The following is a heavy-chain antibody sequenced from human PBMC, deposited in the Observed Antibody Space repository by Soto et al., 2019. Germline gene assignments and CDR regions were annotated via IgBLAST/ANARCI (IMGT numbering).Heavy chain of an antibody. J-gene: IGHJ6*02. D-gene: IGHD2-15*01. CDR2: ISYDGSNK. V-gene: IGHV3-30-3*01. CDR1: GFTFSSYA. CDR3: ARVQQGVVAKRGYDGMDV. Sequence: QVQLVESGGGVVQPGRSLRLSCAASGFTFSSYAMHWVRQAPGKGLEWVAVISYDGSNKYYADSVKGRFTISRDNSKNTRXLQVNSLRAEDTAVYYCARVQQGVVAKRGYDGMDVWGQGTTVTVSS.